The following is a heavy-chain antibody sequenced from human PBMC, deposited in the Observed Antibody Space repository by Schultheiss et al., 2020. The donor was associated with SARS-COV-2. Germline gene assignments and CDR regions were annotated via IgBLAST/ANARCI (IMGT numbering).Heavy chain of an antibody. D-gene: IGHD3-22*01. Sequence: SQTLSLTCTVSGGSISSGGYYWSWIRQHPGKGLEWIGYIYHSGSTYYNPSLKSRVTISVDRSKNQFSLKLSSVTAADTAVYYCARGGYYYDSSGGEDFQHWGQGTLVTVSS. CDR3: ARGGYYYDSSGGEDFQH. CDR2: IYHSGST. CDR1: GGSISSGGYY. V-gene: IGHV4-30-2*01. J-gene: IGHJ1*01.